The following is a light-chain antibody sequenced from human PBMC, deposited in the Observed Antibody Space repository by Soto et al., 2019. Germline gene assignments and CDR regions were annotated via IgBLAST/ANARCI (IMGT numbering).Light chain of an antibody. Sequence: QSVLTQPPSASGSPGQSVTISCTGTSSDVGGYNYVSWYQQHPGKAPKLLIYGVRERPSGVPDRFSGSKSGNTASLTVSWLQGADEADYYCSSYAGSNNYVFGTGTKVTVL. CDR1: SSDVGGYNY. CDR2: GVR. V-gene: IGLV2-8*01. J-gene: IGLJ1*01. CDR3: SSYAGSNNYV.